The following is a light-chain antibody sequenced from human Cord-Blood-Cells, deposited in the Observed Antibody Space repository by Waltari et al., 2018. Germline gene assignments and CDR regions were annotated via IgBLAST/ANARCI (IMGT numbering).Light chain of an antibody. CDR1: QSISSW. CDR2: KAS. CDR3: QQYNSYSSSWT. Sequence: DIQMTQSPSTLSASVGDRVTITCRASQSISSWLAWYQRKPGKAPKLLIYKASSLESGVPSRFSGSGSGTEFTLTISSLQPDDFATYYCQQYNSYSSSWTFGQGTKVEIK. V-gene: IGKV1-5*03. J-gene: IGKJ1*01.